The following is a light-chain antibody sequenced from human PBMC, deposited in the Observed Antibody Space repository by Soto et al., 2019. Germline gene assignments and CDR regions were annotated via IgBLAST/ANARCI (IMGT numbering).Light chain of an antibody. Sequence: EIVLTQSPGTLSLSPGERATLSCRASQSVTSNYLAWYQQKPGQAPRLLIFGASSRATGIQDKFSGSGSGTDFTLTISRLEPDDFAVYYCQRYGGPSWTFGQGTRVEIK. V-gene: IGKV3-20*01. CDR3: QRYGGPSWT. CDR1: QSVTSNY. CDR2: GAS. J-gene: IGKJ1*01.